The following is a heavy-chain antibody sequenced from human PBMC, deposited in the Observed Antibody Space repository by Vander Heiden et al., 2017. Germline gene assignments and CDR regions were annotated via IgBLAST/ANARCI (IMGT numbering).Heavy chain of an antibody. CDR1: GFTFSRSA. CDR3: AADVSTVTTGADAFDI. V-gene: IGHV1-58*01. Sequence: QMQLVQSGPEVRTPGTSVRVSCKASGFTFSRSAVHWVRQTRGQGLEFLGWIVVASGNSNYAQKFRGTVTISRDMSTETTHLDLSALRPEDTAVYYCAADVSTVTTGADAFDIWGQGTVVTVSP. J-gene: IGHJ3*02. CDR2: IVVASGNS. D-gene: IGHD4-17*01.